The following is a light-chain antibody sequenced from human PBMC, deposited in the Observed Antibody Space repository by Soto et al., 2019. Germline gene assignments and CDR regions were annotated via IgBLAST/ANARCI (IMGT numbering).Light chain of an antibody. V-gene: IGLV2-18*02. CDR2: EVT. CDR3: SSYTSTSRDV. CDR1: SSDVGKYDR. Sequence: QSALTQPPSVSGSPGQSVTISCTGTSSDVGKYDRVSWYQQPPGTAPKLIIYEVTNRPSGVPARFSGPKSGNTASLTISGLQAEDEADYYCSSYTSTSRDVFGAGTKVTVL. J-gene: IGLJ1*01.